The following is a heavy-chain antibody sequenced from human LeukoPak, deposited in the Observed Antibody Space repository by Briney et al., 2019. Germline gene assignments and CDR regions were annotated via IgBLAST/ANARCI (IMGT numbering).Heavy chain of an antibody. D-gene: IGHD3-10*01. CDR2: ISSSGSTI. V-gene: IGHV3-48*03. CDR1: GFTFSSYE. Sequence: GGSLRLSCAASGFTFSSYEMNWVRQAPGKGLEWVSYISSSGSTIYYADSVKGRFTISRDNAKNSLYLQMNSLRAEDTAVYYCARDCYGSGSYYNEGDGMDVWGQGTTVTVSS. J-gene: IGHJ6*02. CDR3: ARDCYGSGSYYNEGDGMDV.